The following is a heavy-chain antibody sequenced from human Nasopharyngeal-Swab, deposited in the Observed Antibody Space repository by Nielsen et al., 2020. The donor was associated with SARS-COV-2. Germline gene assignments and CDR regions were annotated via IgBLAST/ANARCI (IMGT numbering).Heavy chain of an antibody. CDR2: ITSGGRTQ. CDR3: AKESTTFYYDN. D-gene: IGHD1-14*01. V-gene: IGHV3-30*18. J-gene: IGHJ4*02. Sequence: GGSLRLSCAASGFTFRNHGMHWVLQAPGKGLEWVGIITSGGRTQVYADSVVGRFTISRDDPENTLFLQMNSLRPEDTAVYYCAKESTTFYYDNWGQGTLVTVSS. CDR1: GFTFRNHG.